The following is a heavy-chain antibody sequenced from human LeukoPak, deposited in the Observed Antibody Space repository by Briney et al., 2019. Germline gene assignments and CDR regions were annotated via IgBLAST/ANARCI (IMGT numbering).Heavy chain of an antibody. D-gene: IGHD6-19*01. CDR1: GDSVSSNSAA. V-gene: IGHV6-1*01. CDR3: ARDPPGIAVAGTLWAFDI. J-gene: IGHJ3*02. CDR2: TYYRSKWYN. Sequence: SQTLSLTCAISGDSVSSNSAAWNWIRQSPSRGLEWLGRTYYRSKWYNDYAVSVKSRITINPDTSKNQFSLQLNSVTPEDTAVYHCARDPPGIAVAGTLWAFDIWGQGTMVTVSS.